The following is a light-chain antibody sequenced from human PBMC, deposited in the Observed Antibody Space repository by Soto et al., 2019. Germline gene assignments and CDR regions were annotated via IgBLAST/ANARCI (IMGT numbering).Light chain of an antibody. CDR1: QNVLYNSNNKNY. Sequence: DIVMTQSPDSLAVSLGERATINCKSSQNVLYNSNNKNYLTWYQQKPGQPPMLLIYWASTRESGVPDRFSGSGSGTDFTLTISSLQAEDVAVYYCQQYYSTPFTFGQGTKLEIK. CDR3: QQYYSTPFT. V-gene: IGKV4-1*01. CDR2: WAS. J-gene: IGKJ2*01.